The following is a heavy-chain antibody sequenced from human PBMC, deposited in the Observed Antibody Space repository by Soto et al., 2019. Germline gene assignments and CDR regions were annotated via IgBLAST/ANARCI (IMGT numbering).Heavy chain of an antibody. CDR2: IKSKTDGGTT. CDR3: TTKKVVYAIRFYYYGMYV. CDR1: GFTFSNAW. V-gene: IGHV3-15*01. D-gene: IGHD2-8*02. Sequence: GGSLRLSCAASGFTFSNAWMSWVSQAPGEGREWVGGIKSKTDGGTTDYSAPVTGRFTISKDESKNTLYLQSNSLRTEDTALYYCTTKKVVYAIRFYYYGMYVWDQGTTATVSS. J-gene: IGHJ6*02.